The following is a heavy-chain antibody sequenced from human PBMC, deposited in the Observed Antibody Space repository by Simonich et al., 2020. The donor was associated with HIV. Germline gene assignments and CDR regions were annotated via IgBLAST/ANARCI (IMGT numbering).Heavy chain of an antibody. CDR2: INHSGST. J-gene: IGHJ4*02. CDR3: ARRGGYAFDY. V-gene: IGHV4-34*01. CDR1: GGSFSGYY. D-gene: IGHD5-12*01. Sequence: QVQLQQWGAGLLKPSETLSLTCAVYGGSFSGYYWNWIRQPPGKGLEWIGEINHSGSTDYNSSLKSRVTISVDTSKNQFSLKLSSVTVADTAMYYCARRGGYAFDYWGQGTLVTVSS.